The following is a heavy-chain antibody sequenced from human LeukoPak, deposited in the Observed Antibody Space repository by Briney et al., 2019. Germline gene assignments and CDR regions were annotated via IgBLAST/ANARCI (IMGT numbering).Heavy chain of an antibody. V-gene: IGHV3-74*01. CDR3: ARAYGMDV. Sequence: GGSLRLSCAASGFTFSSYWMHWVRQVPGKGLVWVSRINNAGSSTNYADSVKGRFTISRDNAKNTLYLQMSSLRAEDTAVYFCARAYGMDVWGQGTTVTVSS. CDR2: INNAGSST. CDR1: GFTFSSYW. J-gene: IGHJ6*02.